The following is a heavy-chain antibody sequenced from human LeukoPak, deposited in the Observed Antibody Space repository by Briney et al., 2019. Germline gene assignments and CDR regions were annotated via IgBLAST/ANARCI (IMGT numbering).Heavy chain of an antibody. J-gene: IGHJ4*02. Sequence: PGESLKISCKGSGYSFTSYWIGWVRQMPGKGLEWMGIIYPSDSDTRYSPSFQGQVTISADKSISTAYLQWSSLKASDTAMYYCARRPGRDYDFWSGYSLAGASGVDGFGYWGQGTLVTVSS. CDR3: ARRPGRDYDFWSGYSLAGASGVDGFGY. V-gene: IGHV5-51*01. CDR2: IYPSDSDT. D-gene: IGHD3-3*01. CDR1: GYSFTSYW.